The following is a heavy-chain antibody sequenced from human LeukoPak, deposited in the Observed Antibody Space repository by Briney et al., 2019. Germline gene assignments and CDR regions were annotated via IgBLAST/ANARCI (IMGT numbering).Heavy chain of an antibody. V-gene: IGHV1-46*01. CDR2: INPSGGST. CDR1: GYTFTSYY. Sequence: ASVKVSCKASGYTFTSYYMHWVRQAPGQGLEWMGIINPSGGSTSYAQKFQGRVTMTRDTSTSTVYMELSSPRSEDTAVYYCARARPRYCSGGSCYTRYYYYYGMDVWGQGTTVTVSS. CDR3: ARARPRYCSGGSCYTRYYYYYGMDV. D-gene: IGHD2-15*01. J-gene: IGHJ6*02.